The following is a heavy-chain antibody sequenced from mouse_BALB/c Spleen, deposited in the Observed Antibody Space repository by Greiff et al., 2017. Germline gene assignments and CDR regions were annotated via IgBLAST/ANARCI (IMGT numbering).Heavy chain of an antibody. Sequence: QVQLKESGAELVRPGVSVKISCKGSGYTFTDYAMHWVKQSHAKSLEWIGVISTYYGDASYNQKFKGKATMTVDKSSSTAYMELARLTSEDSAIYYCARMGLSMGPYYFDYWGQGTTLTVSS. D-gene: IGHD4-1*01. J-gene: IGHJ2*01. CDR1: GYTFTDYA. V-gene: IGHV1S137*01. CDR2: ISTYYGDA. CDR3: ARMGLSMGPYYFDY.